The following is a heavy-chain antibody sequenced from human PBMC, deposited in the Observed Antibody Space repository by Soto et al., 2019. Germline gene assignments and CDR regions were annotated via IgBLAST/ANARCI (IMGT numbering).Heavy chain of an antibody. Sequence: ASVKVTCKASGYTFTSNDINWVRQATGQGLEWMGWMNPNSGNTGYAQKFQGRVTMTENTSTDTAYMELSSLRSEDTAVYYCATPLSHQLAYDYWGQGTLVTVSS. D-gene: IGHD1-1*01. CDR2: MNPNSGNT. CDR3: ATPLSHQLAYDY. CDR1: GYTFTSND. J-gene: IGHJ4*02. V-gene: IGHV1-8*01.